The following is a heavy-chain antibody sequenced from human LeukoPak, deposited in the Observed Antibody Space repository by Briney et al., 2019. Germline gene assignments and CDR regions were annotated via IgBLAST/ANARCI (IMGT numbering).Heavy chain of an antibody. D-gene: IGHD3-3*01. J-gene: IGHJ6*03. CDR3: ARVGSGQDYDFWSGYSDYYYMDV. Sequence: GGSLRLSCAASGFTFSSYAMHWVRQAPGKGLEWVAVISYDGSNKYYADSVKGRFTISRDNSKNTLYLQMNSLRAEDTAVYYCARVGSGQDYDFWSGYSDYYYMDVWGKGTTVTVSS. V-gene: IGHV3-30*01. CDR2: ISYDGSNK. CDR1: GFTFSSYA.